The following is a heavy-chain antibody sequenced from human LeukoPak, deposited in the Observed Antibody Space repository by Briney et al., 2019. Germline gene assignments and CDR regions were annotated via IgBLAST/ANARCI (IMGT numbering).Heavy chain of an antibody. V-gene: IGHV4-59*11. D-gene: IGHD3-3*01. J-gene: IGHJ6*03. CDR2: IYYSGST. CDR3: APRNYDFWSGPLSGYYYYMDV. Sequence: PSETLSLTCTVSGGSISSHYWSWIRQPPGKGLEWIGYIYYSGSTNYNPSLKSRVTISVDTSKNQFSLKLSSVTAADTAVYYCAPRNYDFWSGPLSGYYYYMDVWGKGTTVTVSS. CDR1: GGSISSHY.